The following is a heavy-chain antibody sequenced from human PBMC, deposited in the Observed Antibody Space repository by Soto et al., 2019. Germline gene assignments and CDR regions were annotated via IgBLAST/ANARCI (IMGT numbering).Heavy chain of an antibody. V-gene: IGHV3-23*01. CDR3: AKDPPRCGSYDDFDI. CDR1: GFTFISYA. D-gene: IGHD1-26*01. Sequence: LRLSFAASGFTFISYAMSWVRKAAGKGLEWVSAISGSGGSTYYADSVKGRFTISRDNSKNTLYLQMNSLRAEDTAVYYCAKDPPRCGSYDDFDIWGQGTMVTVSS. CDR2: ISGSGGST. J-gene: IGHJ3*02.